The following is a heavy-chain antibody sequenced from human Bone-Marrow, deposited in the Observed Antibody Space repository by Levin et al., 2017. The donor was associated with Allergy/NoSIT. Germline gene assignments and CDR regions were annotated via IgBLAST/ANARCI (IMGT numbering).Heavy chain of an antibody. D-gene: IGHD5-24*01. J-gene: IGHJ3*02. CDR2: INPNSGGT. CDR3: ARDLGGYKGDDAFDI. CDR1: GYTFTGYY. Sequence: GESLKISCKASGYTFTGYYMHWVRQAPGQGLEWMGRINPNSGGTNYAQKFQGRVTMTRDTSISTAYMELSRLRSDDTAVYYCARDLGGYKGDDAFDIWGQGTMVTVSS. V-gene: IGHV1-2*06.